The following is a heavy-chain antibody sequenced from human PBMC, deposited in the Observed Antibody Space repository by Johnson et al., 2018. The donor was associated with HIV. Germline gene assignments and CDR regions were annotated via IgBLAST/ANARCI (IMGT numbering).Heavy chain of an antibody. CDR2: IKQDGSER. D-gene: IGHD1-1*01. CDR1: GFTFSSNA. CDR3: ARETRRYNWNVDGSSFDI. V-gene: IGHV3-7*03. J-gene: IGHJ3*02. Sequence: VQLVESGGGVVQPGRSLRLSCAASGFTFSSNAMHWVRQSPGKGLEWVANIKQDGSERYYVDSVKGRFTISRDNAKNSLYLQMNSLRAEDTAVYYCARETRRYNWNVDGSSFDIWGQGTMVTVSS.